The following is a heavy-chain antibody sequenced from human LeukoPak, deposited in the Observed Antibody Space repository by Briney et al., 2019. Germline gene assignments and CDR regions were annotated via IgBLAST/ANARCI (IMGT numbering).Heavy chain of an antibody. CDR2: ISSSSSNI. V-gene: IGHV3-21*01. CDR1: GFTFSTYT. CDR3: ASLLTGWDY. J-gene: IGHJ4*02. Sequence: GGSLRLSCAASGFTFSTYTMNWVRQAPGKGLEWVSSISSSSSNIYYADSVKGRFTISRDNAMNSVYLQMNSLRVEDTAVYYCASLLTGWDYWGQGTLVTVSS. D-gene: IGHD3-9*01.